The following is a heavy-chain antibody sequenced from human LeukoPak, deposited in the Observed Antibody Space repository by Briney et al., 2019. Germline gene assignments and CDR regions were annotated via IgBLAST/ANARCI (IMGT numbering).Heavy chain of an antibody. D-gene: IGHD3-10*01. J-gene: IGHJ4*02. V-gene: IGHV3-30*04. CDR2: ISYDGSNK. CDR3: AREGGERTYDY. Sequence: PGGSLRLSCAASGFTFSSYAMHWVRQAPGKGLEWVAVISYDGSNKYYADSVKGRSTISRDNSKNTLYLQMNSLRAEDTAVYYCAREGGERTYDYWGQGTLVTVSS. CDR1: GFTFSSYA.